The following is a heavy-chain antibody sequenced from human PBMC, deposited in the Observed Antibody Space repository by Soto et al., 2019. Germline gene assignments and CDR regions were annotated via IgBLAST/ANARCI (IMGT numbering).Heavy chain of an antibody. CDR2: ISWHRGSI. CDR3: ATLKSIAAAGTVRY. CDR1: GFTFDDYA. D-gene: IGHD6-13*01. Sequence: EVQLVESGGGLVQPGRSLRLSCAASGFTFDDYAMHWVRQAPGKGLEWVSGISWHRGSIGYADSVKGRFAISRDNAKNSLYLQMNSLRAEDTALYYCATLKSIAAAGTVRYWGQGTLVTVSS. V-gene: IGHV3-9*01. J-gene: IGHJ4*02.